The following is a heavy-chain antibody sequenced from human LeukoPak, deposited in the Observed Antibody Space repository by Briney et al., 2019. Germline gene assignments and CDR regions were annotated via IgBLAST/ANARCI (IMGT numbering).Heavy chain of an antibody. CDR2: IYYSGST. J-gene: IGHJ4*02. CDR3: AGLYGSGSYYGY. V-gene: IGHV4-39*01. CDR1: GDSINSSNYY. D-gene: IGHD3-10*01. Sequence: MASETLSLTCTVSGDSINSSNYYWGWIRQPPGKGLEWIGNIYYSGSTYYKPSLKSRVTISVDTSKNQFSLKLSSVTAADTAVYYCAGLYGSGSYYGYWGQGTLVTVSS.